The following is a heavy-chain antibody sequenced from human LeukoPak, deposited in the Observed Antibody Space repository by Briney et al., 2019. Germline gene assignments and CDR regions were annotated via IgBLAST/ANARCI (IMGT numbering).Heavy chain of an antibody. CDR3: TRHDVVPVIGHGMAV. CDR1: GASIVTYY. V-gene: IGHV4-59*08. CDR2: ISPTGCT. D-gene: IGHD2-2*01. Sequence: SETLSLTCTVSGASIVTYYWSWIRQPPGKGLEWIGYISPTGCTLYTPSLKSRVTISRDVSENQFSLILSSVTAADTAVYYCTRHDVVPVIGHGMAVWGQGTTVIVSS. J-gene: IGHJ6*02.